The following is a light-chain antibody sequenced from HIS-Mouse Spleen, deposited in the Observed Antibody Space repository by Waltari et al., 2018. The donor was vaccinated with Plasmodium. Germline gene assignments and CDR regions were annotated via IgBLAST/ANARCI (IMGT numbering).Light chain of an antibody. Sequence: QPVLTQPPSSSASPGESARRTCTLPIDINVGHYNIYGYPQNPGSPPRYLLYYFSDSDKGQGSGVPSRFSGSKDASANTGILLISGLQSEDEADYYCMIWPSNASGVFGGGTKLTVL. CDR2: YFSDSDK. CDR3: MIWPSNASGV. CDR1: IDINVGHYN. V-gene: IGLV5-37*01. J-gene: IGLJ3*02.